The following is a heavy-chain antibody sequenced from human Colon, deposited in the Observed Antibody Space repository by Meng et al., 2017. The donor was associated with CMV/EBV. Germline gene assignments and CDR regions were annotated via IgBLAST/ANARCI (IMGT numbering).Heavy chain of an antibody. D-gene: IGHD6-19*01. J-gene: IGHJ4*02. CDR2: IFNSEST. CDR1: SGSIGSSKW. V-gene: IGHV4-4*02. Sequence: TCSVSSGSIGSSKWWSWVRQSPEKGLEWIGEIFNSESTNYNPSLESRVTISVDKSKNQFSLKLNSVTAADTAVYYCARQSGWYCFDSWGPGTLVTVSS. CDR3: ARQSGWYCFDS.